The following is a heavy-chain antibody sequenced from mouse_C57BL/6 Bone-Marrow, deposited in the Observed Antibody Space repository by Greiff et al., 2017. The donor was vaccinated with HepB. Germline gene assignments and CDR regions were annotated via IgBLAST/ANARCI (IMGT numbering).Heavy chain of an antibody. CDR1: GYTFTDYY. V-gene: IGHV1-26*01. CDR2: INPNNGGT. D-gene: IGHD1-1*01. CDR3: ARGRITTVVDYFDY. J-gene: IGHJ2*01. Sequence: EVQLQQSGPELVKPGASVKISCKASGYTFTDYYMNWVKQSHGKSLEWIGDINPNNGGTSYNQKFKGKATLTVDKSSRTAYMELRSLTSEDSAVYYCARGRITTVVDYFDYWGQGTTLTVSS.